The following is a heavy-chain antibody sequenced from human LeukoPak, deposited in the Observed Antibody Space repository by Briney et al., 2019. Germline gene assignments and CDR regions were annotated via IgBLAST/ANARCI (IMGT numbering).Heavy chain of an antibody. J-gene: IGHJ3*02. CDR2: IYYSGST. V-gene: IGHV4-59*01. CDR1: GGSISSYY. CDR3: ARVNSGWDDAFDI. D-gene: IGHD6-19*01. Sequence: SETLSLTCTVSGGSISSYYWSWIRQPPGKGPEWIGYIYYSGSTNYNPSLKSRVTISVDTSKNQFSLKLSSVTAADTAVYYCARVNSGWDDAFDIWGQGTMVTVSS.